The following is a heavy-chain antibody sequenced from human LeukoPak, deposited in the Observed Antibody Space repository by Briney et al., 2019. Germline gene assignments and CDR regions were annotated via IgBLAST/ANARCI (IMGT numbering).Heavy chain of an antibody. J-gene: IGHJ6*02. V-gene: IGHV3-66*01. CDR2: IYGGGNT. CDR1: GFTVSSNF. Sequence: GGSLRLSCAASGFTVSSNFMSWVRQAPGKGLEWVSVIYGGGNTYYADSVKGRFTISRDSSKNTLFLQMNSLRAEDTAVYYCARDSYGSGSYYNAYGMDVWGQGTTVTVSS. D-gene: IGHD3-10*01. CDR3: ARDSYGSGSYYNAYGMDV.